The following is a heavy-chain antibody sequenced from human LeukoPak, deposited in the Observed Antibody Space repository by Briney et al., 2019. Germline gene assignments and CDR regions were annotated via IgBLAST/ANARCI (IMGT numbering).Heavy chain of an antibody. Sequence: ASVKVSCKVSGYTLTELSMHWVRQAPGKGLEWRGRFDPEDGETIYAQKLQGRVTMTTDTSTSTAYMELRSLRSDDTAVYYCARSPPMVRMIFHDYWGQGTLVTVSS. CDR1: GYTLTELS. CDR2: FDPEDGET. V-gene: IGHV1-24*01. CDR3: ARSPPMVRMIFHDY. J-gene: IGHJ4*02. D-gene: IGHD3-10*01.